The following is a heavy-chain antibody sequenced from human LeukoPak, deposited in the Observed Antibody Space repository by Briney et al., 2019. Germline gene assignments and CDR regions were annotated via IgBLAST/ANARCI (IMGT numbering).Heavy chain of an antibody. J-gene: IGHJ3*01. CDR2: ISSDGSNT. Sequence: GRSLRLSCAASGFTFSSYAMHWVRQAPGKGLEWVAVISSDGSNTYYADSVKGRFTISRDNAKNSLYLQMNSLRAEDTAVYYCASQDGYESWGQGTMVTVSS. CDR3: ASQDGYES. D-gene: IGHD5-24*01. CDR1: GFTFSSYA. V-gene: IGHV3-30*03.